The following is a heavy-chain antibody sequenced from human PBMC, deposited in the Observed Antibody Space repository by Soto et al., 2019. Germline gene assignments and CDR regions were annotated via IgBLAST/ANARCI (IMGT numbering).Heavy chain of an antibody. CDR2: IYASGSP. D-gene: IGHD1-26*01. CDR1: GGSVSVYY. CDR3: ERGVGSSPPQY. Sequence: SETLSLTCTISGGSVSVYYWSWIRQSTGQGLEWIGYIYASGSPYYNPSLRSRVTISADTSKNQISLKLTSPTAADTAVYYCERGVGSSPPQYWGRGTLVTVSS. J-gene: IGHJ4*02. V-gene: IGHV4-59*02.